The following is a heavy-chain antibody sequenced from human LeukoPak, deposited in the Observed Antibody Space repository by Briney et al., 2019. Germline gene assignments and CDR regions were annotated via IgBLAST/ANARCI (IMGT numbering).Heavy chain of an antibody. Sequence: PGRSLRLSCAASGFTFSSYGMHWVRQAPGKGLEWVAVIWYDGSKKYYVDSVKGRFTISRDNSKNTLYLQMNSLRAEDTAVYYCARDSGWGPIAVAGREYFDYWGQGTLVTVSS. D-gene: IGHD6-19*01. V-gene: IGHV3-33*01. J-gene: IGHJ4*02. CDR2: IWYDGSKK. CDR1: GFTFSSYG. CDR3: ARDSGWGPIAVAGREYFDY.